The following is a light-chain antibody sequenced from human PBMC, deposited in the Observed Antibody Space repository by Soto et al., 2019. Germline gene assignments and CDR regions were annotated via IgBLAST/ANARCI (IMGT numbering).Light chain of an antibody. Sequence: EIVMTQSPATLSVSPGERATLSGRVSQSVSSNLAWYQQKPGQAPRLLIYGASTRATGIPARFSGSGSGTEFTLTISSLQSEDFAVYYCQQYNNWPQTFGQGTKVEIK. CDR1: QSVSSN. V-gene: IGKV3-15*01. CDR2: GAS. J-gene: IGKJ1*01. CDR3: QQYNNWPQT.